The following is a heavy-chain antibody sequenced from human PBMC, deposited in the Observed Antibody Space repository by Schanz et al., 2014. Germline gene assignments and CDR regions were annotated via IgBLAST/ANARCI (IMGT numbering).Heavy chain of an antibody. V-gene: IGHV3-7*02. CDR2: IKHDGSVK. Sequence: VHLLESGGGLVEPGGSLRLSCAASGFGFSSYSMNWVRQAPGKGPEWVANIKHDGSVKDYVDSVEGRFTISRDNAKRSLFLQMNSLRVEDTAVYFCVSQTGSPNYWGQGTLXTVSS. CDR1: GFGFSSYS. D-gene: IGHD6-13*01. J-gene: IGHJ4*02. CDR3: VSQTGSPNY.